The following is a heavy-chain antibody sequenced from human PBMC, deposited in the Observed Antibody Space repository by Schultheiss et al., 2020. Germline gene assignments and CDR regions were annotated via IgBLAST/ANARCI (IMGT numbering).Heavy chain of an antibody. V-gene: IGHV4-34*01. CDR3: ARGRIRSAWIQLWYGIDY. D-gene: IGHD5-18*01. Sequence: SQTLSLTCAVYGGSFSGYYWSWIRQPPGKGLEWIGEINHSGSTNYNPSLKSRVTISVDTSKNQFSLKLSSVTAADTAVYYCARGRIRSAWIQLWYGIDYWAQRTLVTVSS. CDR2: INHSGST. CDR1: GGSFSGYY. J-gene: IGHJ4*02.